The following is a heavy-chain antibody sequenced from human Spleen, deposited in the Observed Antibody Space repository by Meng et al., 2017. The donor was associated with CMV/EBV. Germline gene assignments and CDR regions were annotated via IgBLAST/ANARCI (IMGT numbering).Heavy chain of an antibody. D-gene: IGHD3-10*01. J-gene: IGHJ4*02. CDR2: IHSDGGST. CDR3: TTRVTWFGELLSG. CDR1: GFTFTSDW. V-gene: IGHV3-74*01. Sequence: AASGFTFTSDWMHWVRQAPGKGLVWVSRIHSDGGSTSYADSVNGRFTISRDDSKNTLYLQMNSLKTEDTAVYYCTTRVTWFGELLSGWGQGTLVTVSS.